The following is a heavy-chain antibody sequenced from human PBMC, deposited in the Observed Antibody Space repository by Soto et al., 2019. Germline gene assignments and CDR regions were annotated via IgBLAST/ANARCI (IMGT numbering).Heavy chain of an antibody. Sequence: QVQLQESGPGLVKPSQTLSLTCTVSGGSISSGGYYWSWIRQHPGKGLEWIGYIYYSGSTYYNPSLKSRVTISVDTYKNQFSLKLSSVTAADTAVYYCARRVVPAAINTNWFDPWGQGTLVTVSS. J-gene: IGHJ5*02. CDR3: ARRVVPAAINTNWFDP. V-gene: IGHV4-31*03. D-gene: IGHD2-2*01. CDR1: GGSISSGGYY. CDR2: IYYSGST.